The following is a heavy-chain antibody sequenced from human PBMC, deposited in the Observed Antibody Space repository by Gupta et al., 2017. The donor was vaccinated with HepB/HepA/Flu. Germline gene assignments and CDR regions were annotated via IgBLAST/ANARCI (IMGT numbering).Heavy chain of an antibody. CDR3: ARDLGTGRNPFYYYGMDV. Sequence: QVQLEESGGGAVQPGRSLSLSCAAAGLTLRRYARHWVRQAPGKGLEWGAVIWDEGSNKYYGDSVKGLFTISRDNSKNTLDLQMNSLRAEDTAVYYCARDLGTGRNPFYYYGMDVWGRGTTVTVSS. V-gene: IGHV3-33*01. J-gene: IGHJ6*02. CDR1: GLTLRRYA. D-gene: IGHD1-1*01. CDR2: IWDEGSNK.